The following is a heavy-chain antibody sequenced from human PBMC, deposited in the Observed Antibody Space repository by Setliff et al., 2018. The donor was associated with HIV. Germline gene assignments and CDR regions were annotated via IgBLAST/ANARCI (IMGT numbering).Heavy chain of an antibody. V-gene: IGHV4-34*01. CDR1: GGSISSYY. D-gene: IGHD5-12*01. CDR3: ARGRGLSHYYYYYMDV. J-gene: IGHJ6*03. CDR2: INHSGST. Sequence: SETLSLTCTVSGGSISSYYWSWIRQPPGKGLEWIGEINHSGSTNYSPSLKSRVTLSVDASKNQFSLKLNSVTAADTAVCYCARGRGLSHYYYYYMDVWGKGTTVTVSS.